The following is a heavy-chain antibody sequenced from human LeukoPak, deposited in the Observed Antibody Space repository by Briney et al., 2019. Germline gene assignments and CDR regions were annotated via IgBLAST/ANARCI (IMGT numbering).Heavy chain of an antibody. J-gene: IGHJ6*02. CDR3: ARDSTMPRGYYXGXDX. V-gene: IGHV4-30-4*01. D-gene: IGHD2-2*01. Sequence: LTXXXSGGSISGGXYYWSWIRQPPGKGLEWIGYXYYIGSTYYNPSLKSRVTISVDTSRNQFSLKLSSVAAADTAVYYCARDSTMPRGYYXGXDXXG. CDR2: XYYIGST. CDR1: GGSISGGXYY.